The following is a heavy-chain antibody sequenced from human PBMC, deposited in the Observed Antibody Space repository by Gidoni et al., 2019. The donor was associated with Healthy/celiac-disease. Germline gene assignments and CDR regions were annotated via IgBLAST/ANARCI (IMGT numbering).Heavy chain of an antibody. CDR2: INHSGST. J-gene: IGHJ5*02. CDR3: ARGFLLWFGELWGWFDP. V-gene: IGHV4-34*01. D-gene: IGHD3-10*01. Sequence: EINHSGSTNYNPSLKSRVTISVDTSKNQFSLKLSSVTAADTAVYYCARGFLLWFGELWGWFDPWGHGTLVTVSS.